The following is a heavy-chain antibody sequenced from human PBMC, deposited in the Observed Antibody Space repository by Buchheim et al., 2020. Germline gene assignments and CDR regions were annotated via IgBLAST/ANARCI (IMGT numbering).Heavy chain of an antibody. J-gene: IGHJ4*02. CDR2: VYYSGDT. CDR1: GGSISSSTYY. Sequence: QLQLQESGPGLVKPSETLSLTCTVSGGSISSSTYYWGWIRQPPGKGLEWIGSVYYSGDTFYNPSLKSRLTISVDTSETQLSLKLSSVTAADTAVYYCARHRGNSYGYMLFDYWGQGTL. D-gene: IGHD5-18*01. V-gene: IGHV4-39*01. CDR3: ARHRGNSYGYMLFDY.